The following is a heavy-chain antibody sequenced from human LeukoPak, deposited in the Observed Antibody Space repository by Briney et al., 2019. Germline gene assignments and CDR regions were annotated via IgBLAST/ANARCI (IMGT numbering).Heavy chain of an antibody. CDR2: ISSSGSTI. V-gene: IGHV3-48*03. CDR1: GFTFSSYE. Sequence: GGSLRLSCAASGFTFSSYEMNWVRQAPGKGLEWVSYISSSGSTIYYADCVKGRFIISRDNAQNSLYLQMNSLRAEDTAVYYCAKDPSGWYEGYYFDYWGQGTLVTVSS. J-gene: IGHJ4*02. CDR3: AKDPSGWYEGYYFDY. D-gene: IGHD6-19*01.